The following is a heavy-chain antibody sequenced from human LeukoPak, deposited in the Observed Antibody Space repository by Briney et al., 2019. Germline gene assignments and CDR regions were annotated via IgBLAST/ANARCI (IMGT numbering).Heavy chain of an antibody. D-gene: IGHD3-22*01. J-gene: IGHJ1*01. CDR1: GFTFSSYW. V-gene: IGHV3-74*01. CDR3: ARVGYYDSSNYYAYFQH. CDR2: INSDGTDI. Sequence: GGSLRLSCAASGFTFSSYWMHWVRQAPGKGLEWVARINSDGTDISYGDSVKGRFTISRDNAKNTLYLQMNSLRVEDAAVYYCARVGYYDSSNYYAYFQHWGQGTLVTVSS.